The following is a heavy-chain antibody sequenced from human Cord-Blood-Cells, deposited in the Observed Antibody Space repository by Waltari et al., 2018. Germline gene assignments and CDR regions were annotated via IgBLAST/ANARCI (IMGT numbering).Heavy chain of an antibody. CDR3: ARLYGDYGAFDI. V-gene: IGHV4-39*07. CDR1: GGSLSSSSYS. CDR2: IYYSGST. D-gene: IGHD4-17*01. Sequence: QLQLQESGPGLVKPSETLSLTCTVSGGSLSSSSYSWGWIRQPPGKGLEWIGSIYYSGSTYYNPSLKSRVTISVDTSKNQFSLKLSSVTAADTAVYYCARLYGDYGAFDIWGQGTMVTVSS. J-gene: IGHJ3*02.